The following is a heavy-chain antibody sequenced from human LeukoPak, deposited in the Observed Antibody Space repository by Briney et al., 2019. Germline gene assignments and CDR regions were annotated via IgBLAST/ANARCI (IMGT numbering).Heavy chain of an antibody. CDR1: GFIFNNYA. Sequence: QTGGSLRLSCAASGFIFNNYAMSWVRQAPGKGLEWVSDITTSGTSTYYADSVKGRFTISRDNSKSTLYLQLNSLRAEDTAVYYCAKDSSSNWYDYWGQGTLVTVSS. V-gene: IGHV3-23*01. J-gene: IGHJ5*01. CDR3: AKDSSSNWYDY. D-gene: IGHD6-13*01. CDR2: ITTSGTST.